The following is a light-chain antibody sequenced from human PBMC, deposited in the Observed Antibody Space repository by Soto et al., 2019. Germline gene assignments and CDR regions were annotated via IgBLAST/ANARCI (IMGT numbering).Light chain of an antibody. CDR1: SGHSSYI. Sequence: QSVLTQSSSASASLGSSVKLTCTLSSGHSSYIIAWHQQQPGKAPRYLMKLEGSGSYNKGSGVPDRFSGSSSGADRYLTISTLQFEDEADYYCATWDSNTRVFGGGTKLTVL. J-gene: IGLJ3*02. V-gene: IGLV4-60*02. CDR2: LEGSGSY. CDR3: ATWDSNTRV.